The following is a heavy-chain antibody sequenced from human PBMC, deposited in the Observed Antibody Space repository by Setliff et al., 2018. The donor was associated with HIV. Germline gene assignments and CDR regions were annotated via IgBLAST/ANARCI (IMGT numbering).Heavy chain of an antibody. J-gene: IGHJ4*02. CDR3: ARDYSGTYYGDIDL. CDR2: INPGNGDR. CDR1: GGTFSSYG. V-gene: IGHV1-3*01. D-gene: IGHD1-26*01. Sequence: GASVKVSCKASGGTFSSYGIHWVRQAPGQRLEWMAWINPGNGDRKYSQKLQGRVAITGDTSANTVYMEVSRLRSEDTALYFCARDYSGTYYGDIDLWGQGTLVTVSS.